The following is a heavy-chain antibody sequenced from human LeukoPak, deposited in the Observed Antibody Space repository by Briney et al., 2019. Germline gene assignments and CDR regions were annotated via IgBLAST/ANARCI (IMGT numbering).Heavy chain of an antibody. Sequence: QSGGSLRLSCAASGFTFSSYAMHWVRQAPGKGLEWVAVISYDGSNKYYADSVKGRFTISRDNSKSTLYLQMNSLRTDDTAIYYCARGGLRSNDYLGLLWGQGTLVTVSS. CDR1: GFTFSSYA. V-gene: IGHV3-30-3*01. CDR2: ISYDGSNK. J-gene: IGHJ4*02. D-gene: IGHD4-11*01. CDR3: ARGGLRSNDYLGLL.